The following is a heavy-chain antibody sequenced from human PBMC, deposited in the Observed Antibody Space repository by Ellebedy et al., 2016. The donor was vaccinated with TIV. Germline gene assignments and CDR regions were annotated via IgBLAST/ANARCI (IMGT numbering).Heavy chain of an antibody. Sequence: SETLSLTXTVSGGSISSSSYYWGWIRQPPGKGLEWIGSIYYSGSTYYNPSLKSRDTISVDTSKNQFSLKLSSVTAADTAVYYCARGARYYYYMDVWGKGTTVTVSS. CDR2: IYYSGST. CDR3: ARGARYYYYMDV. V-gene: IGHV4-39*01. CDR1: GGSISSSSYY. J-gene: IGHJ6*03.